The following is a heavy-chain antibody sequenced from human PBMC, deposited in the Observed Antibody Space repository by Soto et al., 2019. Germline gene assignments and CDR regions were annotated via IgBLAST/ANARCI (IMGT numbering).Heavy chain of an antibody. V-gene: IGHV3-23*01. D-gene: IGHD3-10*01. CDR2: ISKSGDST. Sequence: GGSLRLSCAASGVTFTSYAMTWVRQVPGEGLQWVSSISKSGDSTYYADSVKGRFTTSRDNSKNTLYLQMNSLRAEDTAIYYCAKGSFGFHYWAQGTLVTASS. CDR3: AKGSFGFHY. CDR1: GVTFTSYA. J-gene: IGHJ4*02.